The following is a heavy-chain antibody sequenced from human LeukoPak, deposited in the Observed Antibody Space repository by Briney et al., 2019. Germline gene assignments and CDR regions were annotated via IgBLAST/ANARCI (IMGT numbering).Heavy chain of an antibody. Sequence: GGSLRLSCAASGFTFRSYWMTWVRQAPGKGLEWVAKIKQDGSEKHYVDSVKGRFTISRENAKNSLYLQMSSLGAEDTAVYYCARRGTSSSWAHFDYWGQGTLVTVSS. CDR2: IKQDGSEK. J-gene: IGHJ4*02. CDR3: ARRGTSSSWAHFDY. V-gene: IGHV3-7*02. D-gene: IGHD6-13*01. CDR1: GFTFRSYW.